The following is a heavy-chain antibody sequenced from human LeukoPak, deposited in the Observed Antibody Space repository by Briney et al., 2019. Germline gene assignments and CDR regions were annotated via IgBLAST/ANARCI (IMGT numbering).Heavy chain of an antibody. Sequence: SQTLSPTCAISGDSVSSNSAAWNWIRQSPSRGLEWLGRTYYRSKWYNDYAVSVKSRITINPDTSKNQFSLQLNSVTPEDTAVYYCARAGQARIAVAGAYAFDIWGQGTMVTVSS. CDR2: TYYRSKWYN. CDR1: GDSVSSNSAA. V-gene: IGHV6-1*01. D-gene: IGHD6-19*01. J-gene: IGHJ3*02. CDR3: ARAGQARIAVAGAYAFDI.